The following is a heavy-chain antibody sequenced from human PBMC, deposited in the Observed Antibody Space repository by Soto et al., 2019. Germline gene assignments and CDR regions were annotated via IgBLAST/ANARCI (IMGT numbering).Heavy chain of an antibody. Sequence: ASVKVSCKVSGYTLTELSMHWVRQAPGKGLEWMGGFDPEDGETIYAQKFQGRVTMTEDTSTDTAYMELSSLRSEDTAVYYCATGGGELRYYYGMDVWSQGTTVTVSS. CDR2: FDPEDGET. J-gene: IGHJ6*02. V-gene: IGHV1-24*01. CDR1: GYTLTELS. D-gene: IGHD1-26*01. CDR3: ATGGGELRYYYGMDV.